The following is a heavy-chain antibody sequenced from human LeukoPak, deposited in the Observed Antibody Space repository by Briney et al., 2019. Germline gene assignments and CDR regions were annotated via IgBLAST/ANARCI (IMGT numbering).Heavy chain of an antibody. Sequence: GASVKVSCKASGGTFSSYAISWVRQAPGQGLEWMGGIIPIFGTANYARKFQGRVTITADESTSTAYMELSSLRSEDTAVYYCARSKYYYDSSGYYYDGFYWGQGTLVTVSS. J-gene: IGHJ4*02. CDR1: GGTFSSYA. CDR2: IIPIFGTA. V-gene: IGHV1-69*13. CDR3: ARSKYYYDSSGYYYDGFY. D-gene: IGHD3-22*01.